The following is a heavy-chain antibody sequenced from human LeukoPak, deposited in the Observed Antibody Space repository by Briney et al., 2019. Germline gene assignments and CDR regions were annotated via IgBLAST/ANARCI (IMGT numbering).Heavy chain of an antibody. D-gene: IGHD3-3*01. J-gene: IGHJ4*02. CDR1: GFTFSSYW. Sequence: GGSLRLSRAASGFTFSSYWMSWVRQAPGKGLEWVANIKQDGSEKYYVDSVKGRFTISRDNAKNSLYLQMNSLRAEDTAVYYCARVVYDFWSGPAYYFDYWGQGTLVTVS. CDR3: ARVVYDFWSGPAYYFDY. CDR2: IKQDGSEK. V-gene: IGHV3-7*01.